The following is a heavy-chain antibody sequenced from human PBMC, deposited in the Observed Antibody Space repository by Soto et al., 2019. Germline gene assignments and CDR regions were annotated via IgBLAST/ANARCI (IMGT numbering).Heavy chain of an antibody. J-gene: IGHJ4*02. D-gene: IGHD1-26*01. CDR1: GVSIGGNSYY. Sequence: QLQLQESGPGLVKPSETLSLTCAVSGVSIGGNSYYWAWIRQAPGKGLEWIATIYYSGTTYYNPSLKSRVTISLDTSKTQFSLRLTSVTAADTAVYYCARQFGSGSYYYWGQGTLVTFS. CDR2: IYYSGTT. CDR3: ARQFGSGSYYY. V-gene: IGHV4-39*01.